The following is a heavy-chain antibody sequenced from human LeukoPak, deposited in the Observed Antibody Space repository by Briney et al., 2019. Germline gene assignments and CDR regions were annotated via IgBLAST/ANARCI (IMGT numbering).Heavy chain of an antibody. CDR3: ARSITVAEVYYFDY. D-gene: IGHD6-19*01. J-gene: IGHJ4*02. V-gene: IGHV4-31*03. Sequence: TLSLTCTVSGGSISSGGYYWSWIRQHPGKGLEWIGYIYYSGSTYYNPSLKSRVTISVDTSKNQFSLKLSSVTAADTAVYYCARSITVAEVYYFDYWGQGTLVTVSS. CDR1: GGSISSGGYY. CDR2: IYYSGST.